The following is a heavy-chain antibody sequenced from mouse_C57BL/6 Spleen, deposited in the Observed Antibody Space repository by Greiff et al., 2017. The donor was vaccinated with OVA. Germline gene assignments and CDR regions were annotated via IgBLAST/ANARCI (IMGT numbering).Heavy chain of an antibody. CDR2: IDPSDSYT. J-gene: IGHJ2*01. D-gene: IGHD1-1*01. CDR1: GYTFTSYW. Sequence: QVQLQQPGAELVKPGASVKLSCKASGYTFTSYWMQWVKQRPGQGLEWIGEIDPSDSYTNYNQKFKGKATLTVDTSSSTAYMQLSSLTSEDSAVYYCARSLYGSSSDYWGQGTTLTVSS. V-gene: IGHV1-50*01. CDR3: ARSLYGSSSDY.